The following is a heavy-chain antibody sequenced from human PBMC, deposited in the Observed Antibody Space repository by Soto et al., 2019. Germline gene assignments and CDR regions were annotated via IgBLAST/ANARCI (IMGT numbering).Heavy chain of an antibody. CDR2: ISGSSTTI. J-gene: IGHJ4*02. CDR3: AGSIAVVVAATMDY. D-gene: IGHD2-15*01. V-gene: IGHV3-11*01. CDR1: GFTFNNNY. Sequence: QVQLVESGGGLVKPGGSLRLSCAASGFTFNNNYMSWIRQAPGKGLEWVSYISGSSTTIYYADSVKGRFTISRDNAKNSLYLQMSSLRAEDTAVYYCAGSIAVVVAATMDYWGQGTLVTVSS.